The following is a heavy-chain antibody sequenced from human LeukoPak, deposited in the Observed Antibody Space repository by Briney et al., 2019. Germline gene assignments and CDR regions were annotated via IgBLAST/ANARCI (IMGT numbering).Heavy chain of an antibody. CDR3: AREGSSGRLDY. J-gene: IGHJ4*02. CDR1: GGSISSGSYY. CDR2: IYTSGST. V-gene: IGHV4-61*02. Sequence: SETLSLTCTVSGGSISSGSYYWSWIRQPAGKGLEWIGRIYTSGSTNYNPSLKSRVTISVDTSKNQFSLKLSSVTAADTAVYYCAREGSSGRLDYWGQGTLVTVSS. D-gene: IGHD6-19*01.